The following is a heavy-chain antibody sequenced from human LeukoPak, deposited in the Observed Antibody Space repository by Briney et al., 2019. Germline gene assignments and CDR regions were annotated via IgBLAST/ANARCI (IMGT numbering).Heavy chain of an antibody. CDR1: GFTFSNAW. J-gene: IGHJ4*02. CDR2: MSYDGSNK. Sequence: GGSLRLSCAASGFTFSNAWMNWVRQAPGKGLEWVAVMSYDGSNKHYADFVKGRFTISRDNSKNTLYLQMNSLRAEDTAVYYCAREEVGAADYWGQGTLVTVSS. D-gene: IGHD1-26*01. CDR3: AREEVGAADY. V-gene: IGHV3-30-3*01.